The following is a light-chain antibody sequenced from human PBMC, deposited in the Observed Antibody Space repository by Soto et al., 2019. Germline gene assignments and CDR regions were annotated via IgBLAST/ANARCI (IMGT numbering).Light chain of an antibody. CDR1: QSVSSY. V-gene: IGKV3-11*01. Sequence: EIVLTQSPATLSLSPGERATLSCRASQSVSSYLAWYQQKPGQAPRLLIYDASNRATGIQARFSGSGSGTDFTLTISSLEPEDFAVYYCQQRSNWPVAFGPGTKVDIK. CDR2: DAS. CDR3: QQRSNWPVA. J-gene: IGKJ3*01.